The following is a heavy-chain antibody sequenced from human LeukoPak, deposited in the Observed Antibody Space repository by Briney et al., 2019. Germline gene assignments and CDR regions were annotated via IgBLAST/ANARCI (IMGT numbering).Heavy chain of an antibody. Sequence: GGSLRLSCAASGFTFSSYAMSWVRQAPGKGLEWVSVIYSGGSTYYADSVKGRFTISRDNSKNTLYLQMNSLRAEDTAVYYCARMYYYDSSGSDYWGQGTLVTVSS. D-gene: IGHD3-22*01. CDR1: GFTFSSYA. J-gene: IGHJ4*02. V-gene: IGHV3-53*01. CDR3: ARMYYYDSSGSDY. CDR2: IYSGGST.